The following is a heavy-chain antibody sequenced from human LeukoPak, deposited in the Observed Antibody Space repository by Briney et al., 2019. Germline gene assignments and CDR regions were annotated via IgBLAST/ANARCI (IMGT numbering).Heavy chain of an antibody. V-gene: IGHV5-51*01. CDR3: ARRYYYGSGSYGMDV. D-gene: IGHD3-10*01. J-gene: IGHJ6*02. Sequence: GASLKISCKGSGSSFTSYWIGWVRQLPGKGLEWMGIIYPGDSDTRYSPSFQGQVTISADKSISTAYLQWSSLKASDTAMYYCARRYYYGSGSYGMDVWGQGTTVTVSS. CDR2: IYPGDSDT. CDR1: GSSFTSYW.